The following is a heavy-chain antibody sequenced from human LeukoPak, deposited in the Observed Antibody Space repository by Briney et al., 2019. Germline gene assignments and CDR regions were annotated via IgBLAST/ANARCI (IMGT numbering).Heavy chain of an antibody. J-gene: IGHJ4*02. CDR2: IRSDGSSN. CDR3: AKDRGSGCYYVDY. Sequence: GGSLRLSCAASGFTFSTYGMHWVRQAPGKGLEWVAFIRSDGSSNYYADSLKGRFTISRDNSKNTLYLQMNSLRAEDTAVYYCAKDRGSGCYYVDYWGQGTLVTVSS. CDR1: GFTFSTYG. D-gene: IGHD3-10*02. V-gene: IGHV3-30*02.